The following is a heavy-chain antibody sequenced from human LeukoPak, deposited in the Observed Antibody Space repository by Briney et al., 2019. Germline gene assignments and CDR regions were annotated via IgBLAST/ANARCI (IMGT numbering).Heavy chain of an antibody. V-gene: IGHV3-21*01. Sequence: GGSLRLSCAASGFTFSSYSMNWVRQAPGKGLEWVPSISSSSSYIYYADSVKGRFTISRDNAKNSLYLQMNSLRAEDTAVYYCARGGPWELPTDKVDYWGQGTLVTVSS. D-gene: IGHD1-26*01. J-gene: IGHJ4*02. CDR2: ISSSSSYI. CDR3: ARGGPWELPTDKVDY. CDR1: GFTFSSYS.